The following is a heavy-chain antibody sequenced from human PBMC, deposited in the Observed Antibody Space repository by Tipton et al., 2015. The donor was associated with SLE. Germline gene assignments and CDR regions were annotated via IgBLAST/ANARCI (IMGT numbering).Heavy chain of an antibody. J-gene: IGHJ4*02. CDR2: INHSGST. V-gene: IGHV4-34*01. Sequence: LRLSCAVYGGSFSGYYWSWLRQPPGKGLEWIGEINHSGSTNYNPSLKSRVTISVDTSKNQFFLKLSSVTAADTAVYYCASLGEYYFDYWGQGTLVTVSS. CDR3: ASLGEYYFDY. CDR1: GGSFSGYY.